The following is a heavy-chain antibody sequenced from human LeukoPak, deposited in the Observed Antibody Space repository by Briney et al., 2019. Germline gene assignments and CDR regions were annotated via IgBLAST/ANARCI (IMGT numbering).Heavy chain of an antibody. V-gene: IGHV4-39*01. D-gene: IGHD3-22*01. CDR3: ARAGYYYDSSGYYTLGY. CDR1: GGSISSSSYY. J-gene: IGHJ4*02. Sequence: SETLSLTCTVSGGSISSSSYYWGWIRQPPGTGLEWIGSIYYSGSTYYNPSLKSRVTISVDTSKNQFSLKLSSVTAADTAVYYCARAGYYYDSSGYYTLGYWGQGTLVTVSS. CDR2: IYYSGST.